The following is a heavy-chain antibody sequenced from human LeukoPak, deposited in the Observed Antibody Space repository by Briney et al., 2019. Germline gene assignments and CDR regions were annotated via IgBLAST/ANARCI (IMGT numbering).Heavy chain of an antibody. V-gene: IGHV4-39*01. CDR2: VYGST. D-gene: IGHD3-10*01. CDR3: ARHGRLGARWLDP. CDR1: NGSISSSNCY. Sequence: PSETLSLTCTVSNGSISSSNCYWGWIRQSPGKGLEWIGSVYGSTYHNPSLKSRVTISVDTSKNQFSLKVNSVTAADTAVYYCARHGRLGARWLDPWGRGTLVTVSS. J-gene: IGHJ5*02.